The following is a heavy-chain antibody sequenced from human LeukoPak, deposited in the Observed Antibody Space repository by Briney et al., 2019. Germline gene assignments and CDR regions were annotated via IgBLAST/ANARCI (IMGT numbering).Heavy chain of an antibody. Sequence: SETLSLTCTVSGGSISSGDYYWSWIRQPPGKGLEWIGYIYYSGSTCYNPSLKSRVTISVDTSKNQFSLKLSSVTAADTAVYYCGSSWHDAFDIWGQGTMVTVSS. D-gene: IGHD6-13*01. CDR3: GSSWHDAFDI. J-gene: IGHJ3*02. V-gene: IGHV4-30-4*01. CDR2: IYYSGST. CDR1: GGSISSGDYY.